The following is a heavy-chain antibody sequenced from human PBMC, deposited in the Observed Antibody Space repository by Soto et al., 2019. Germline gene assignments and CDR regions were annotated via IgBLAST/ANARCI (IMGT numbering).Heavy chain of an antibody. D-gene: IGHD6-25*01. CDR1: GYTFTSYD. Sequence: QVQLVQSGAEVKKPGASVKVSCKASGYTFTSYDINWVRQATGQGLEWMGWMNPNSGNTGYAQKFQGRVTMTRNTSISTAYMELSSQRSEDTSVYYCARELYSSVRFDPWGQGTLVTVSS. CDR2: MNPNSGNT. J-gene: IGHJ5*02. CDR3: ARELYSSVRFDP. V-gene: IGHV1-8*01.